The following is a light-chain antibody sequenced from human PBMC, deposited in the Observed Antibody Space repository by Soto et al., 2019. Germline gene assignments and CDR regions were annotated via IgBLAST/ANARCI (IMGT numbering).Light chain of an antibody. CDR3: QHYNGWPWT. J-gene: IGKJ1*01. Sequence: EIVMTQSPATLSVSPGERLTLSCRASQRLSSNLAWYQQKPGQTPRLLISGVSTRATGIPARFSGSGSGAEFTLTISSLQSEDFAVYYCQHYNGWPWTFGQGTKVEIK. V-gene: IGKV3-15*01. CDR1: QRLSSN. CDR2: GVS.